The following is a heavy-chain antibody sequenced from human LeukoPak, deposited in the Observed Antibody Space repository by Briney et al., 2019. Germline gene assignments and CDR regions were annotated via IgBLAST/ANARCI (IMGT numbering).Heavy chain of an antibody. J-gene: IGHJ4*02. D-gene: IGHD4-17*01. V-gene: IGHV4-59*01. CDR1: GGPISSYY. CDR3: ARALSRTTVTAFDY. Sequence: SETLSLTCTVSGGPISSYYWSWIRQPPGKGLEWIGYIYYSGSTNYNPSLKSRVTISVDTSKNQFSLKLSSVTAADTAVYYCARALSRTTVTAFDYWGQGTLVTVSS. CDR2: IYYSGST.